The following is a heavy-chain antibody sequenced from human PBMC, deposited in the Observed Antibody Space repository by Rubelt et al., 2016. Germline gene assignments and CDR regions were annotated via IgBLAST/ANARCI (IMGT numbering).Heavy chain of an antibody. Sequence: EVQLVESGGGLVQPGGSLRLSCAASGFIVSSNYMTWVRLAPGKGLEWVSTIYIGGSTSHADSVEGRFTVSRDNSKNTLYLQMNSLRAEDTAVYYCAKDRYNVYWGQGTLVTVSS. CDR3: AKDRYNVY. D-gene: IGHD1-14*01. V-gene: IGHV3-66*01. CDR1: GFIVSSNY. CDR2: IYIGGST. J-gene: IGHJ4*02.